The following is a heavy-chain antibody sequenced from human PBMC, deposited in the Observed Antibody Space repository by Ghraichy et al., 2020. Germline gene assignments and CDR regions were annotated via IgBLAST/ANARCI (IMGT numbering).Heavy chain of an antibody. D-gene: IGHD3-16*02. CDR2: IYYSGST. CDR3: ARGLLGELSYH. V-gene: IGHV4-59*09. Sequence: KWIGYIYYSGSTNYNPSLKSRVTISVDTSKNQFSLKLSSVTAADTAVYYCARGLLGELSYHWGQG. J-gene: IGHJ5*02.